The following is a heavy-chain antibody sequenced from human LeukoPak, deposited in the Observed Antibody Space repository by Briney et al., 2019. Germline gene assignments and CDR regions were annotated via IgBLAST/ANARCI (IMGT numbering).Heavy chain of an antibody. CDR2: INSSSSYI. D-gene: IGHD3-10*01. Sequence: GGSLRLSCAASGFTFSSYSMNWVRQAPGKGLEWVSSINSSSSYIYYADSVKGRFTISRDNAKNSLYLQMNGLRAEDTAVYYCARGRITVVRGIISNYFDYWGQGTLVTVSS. CDR1: GFTFSSYS. J-gene: IGHJ4*02. V-gene: IGHV3-21*01. CDR3: ARGRITVVRGIISNYFDY.